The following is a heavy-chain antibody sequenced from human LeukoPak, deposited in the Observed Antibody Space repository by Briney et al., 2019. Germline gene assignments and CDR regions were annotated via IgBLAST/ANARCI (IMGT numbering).Heavy chain of an antibody. CDR3: ARAGSGGRNYFDY. J-gene: IGHJ4*02. Sequence: GGSLRLSCAVSGFTFSTYGMNWVRQAPGKGLEWVSYISSSGGPIYYADSVKGRFTISRDNAKNSLYLQMNSLRDEDTAVYYCARAGSGGRNYFDYWGQGTLVTVSS. D-gene: IGHD2-15*01. V-gene: IGHV3-48*02. CDR2: ISSSGGPI. CDR1: GFTFSTYG.